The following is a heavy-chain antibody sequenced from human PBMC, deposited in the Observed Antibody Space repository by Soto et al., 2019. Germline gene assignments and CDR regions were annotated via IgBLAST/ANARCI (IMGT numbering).Heavy chain of an antibody. J-gene: IGHJ5*02. CDR2: VFYTGST. D-gene: IGHD1-26*01. CDR1: GGSISSYH. CDR3: ARSYSGTFYGYDT. Sequence: SSETLSLTCTVSGGSISSYHWSWIRQSPGKGLEWIGYVFYTGSTKYNPALKRRVTISVDTFKNQFSLKLSSVSAADTGLYYCARSYSGTFYGYDTWGQGILVTVSS. V-gene: IGHV4-59*01.